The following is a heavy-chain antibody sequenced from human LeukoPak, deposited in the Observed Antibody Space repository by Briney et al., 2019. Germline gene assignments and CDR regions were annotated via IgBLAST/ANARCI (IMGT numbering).Heavy chain of an antibody. D-gene: IGHD2-2*02. CDR3: AMSVVVPAAIGWFDP. J-gene: IGHJ5*02. Sequence: ASVKVSCKASGYTFTSYGISWVRQAPGHGLEWMGWISAYNGNTNYAQKLQGRVTMTTDASTTTTYMELRSLRSDETAVYYCAMSVVVPAAIGWFDPWGQGTLVTVSS. CDR1: GYTFTSYG. V-gene: IGHV1-18*01. CDR2: ISAYNGNT.